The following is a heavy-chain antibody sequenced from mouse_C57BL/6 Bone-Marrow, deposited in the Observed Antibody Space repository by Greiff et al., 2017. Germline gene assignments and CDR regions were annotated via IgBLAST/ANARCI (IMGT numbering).Heavy chain of an antibody. V-gene: IGHV2-9*02. CDR2: IWAGGST. Sequence: VKLQESGPGLVAPSQSLSITCTVSGFSLTSYGVHWVRQPPGKGLEWLGVIWAGGSTNYNSALMSRLSISKDNSKSQVFLKMNSLQADDTAMYYCARERYDPYFDYWGQGTTLTVSS. CDR1: GFSLTSYG. CDR3: ARERYDPYFDY. D-gene: IGHD2-14*01. J-gene: IGHJ2*01.